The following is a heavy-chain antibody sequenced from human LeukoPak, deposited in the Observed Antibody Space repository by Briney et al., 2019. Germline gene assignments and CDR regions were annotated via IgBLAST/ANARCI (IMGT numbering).Heavy chain of an antibody. D-gene: IGHD3-22*01. CDR1: GYTFTGYY. Sequence: GASVKVSCKASGYTFTGYYMHWVRQAPGQGLEWMGWINPNSGGTNYAQKFQGRVTMTRDTSISTAYMELSRLRSDDTAVYYCARDLGYFDSSGYCAIWGQGTLVTVSS. CDR2: INPNSGGT. CDR3: ARDLGYFDSSGYCAI. J-gene: IGHJ4*02. V-gene: IGHV1-2*02.